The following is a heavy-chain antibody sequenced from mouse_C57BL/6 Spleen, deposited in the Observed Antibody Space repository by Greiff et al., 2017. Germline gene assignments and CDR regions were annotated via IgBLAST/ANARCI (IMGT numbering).Heavy chain of an antibody. CDR2: INPSSGYT. V-gene: IGHV1-7*01. Sequence: VQLQESGAELAKPGASVTLSCKASGYTFTSYWMHWVKQRPGQGLEWIGYINPSSGYTKYNQKFKDKATFTADKSSSTAYLQLSSLTYEDSAVYYCARSVDYSAWFAYWGQGTLVTVSA. CDR3: ARSVDYSAWFAY. J-gene: IGHJ3*01. D-gene: IGHD1-1*01. CDR1: GYTFTSYW.